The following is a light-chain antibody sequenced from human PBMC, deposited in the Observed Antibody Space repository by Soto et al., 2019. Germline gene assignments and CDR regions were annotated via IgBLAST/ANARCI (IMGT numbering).Light chain of an antibody. CDR2: GAS. V-gene: IGKV3-15*01. J-gene: IGKJ2*01. Sequence: TVMTQSPATLSVSPGERATLSCRASKSVSNYLAWYQQKPGQAPRLLIYGASTRATGVPARISGSGSGTEFTLTISSPQSEDSAVYYCQQYDDWPPPYTCGQGTKVDIK. CDR1: KSVSNY. CDR3: QQYDDWPPPYT.